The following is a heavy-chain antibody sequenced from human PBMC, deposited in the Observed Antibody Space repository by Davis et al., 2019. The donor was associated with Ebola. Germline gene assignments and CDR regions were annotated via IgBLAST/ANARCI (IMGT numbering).Heavy chain of an antibody. D-gene: IGHD5-18*01. CDR1: GFTFSDYY. CDR2: ISTGSSTI. Sequence: GESLKISCAASGFTFSDYYMSWIRQAPGKGLEWVSYISTGSSTIYYADSVKGRFTISRDNAKNSLYLQMNSLSDEDTAVYYCARDPDTAMASDAFDIWGQGTMVTVSS. J-gene: IGHJ3*02. V-gene: IGHV3-11*04. CDR3: ARDPDTAMASDAFDI.